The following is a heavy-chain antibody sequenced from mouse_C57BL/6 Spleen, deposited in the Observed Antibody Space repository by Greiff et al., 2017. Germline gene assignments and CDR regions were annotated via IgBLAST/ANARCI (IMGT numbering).Heavy chain of an antibody. CDR3: ARDYYGSSYWYFDV. CDR1: GYTFTSYW. V-gene: IGHV1-72*01. J-gene: IGHJ1*03. CDR2: IDPNSGGT. Sequence: VQLQQPGAELVKPGASVKLSCKASGYTFTSYWMHWVKQRPGRGFEWIGRIDPNSGGTKYNEKFKSKATLTVDKPSSTAYMQLSSLTSEDSAVYYCARDYYGSSYWYFDVWGTGTTVTVSS. D-gene: IGHD1-1*01.